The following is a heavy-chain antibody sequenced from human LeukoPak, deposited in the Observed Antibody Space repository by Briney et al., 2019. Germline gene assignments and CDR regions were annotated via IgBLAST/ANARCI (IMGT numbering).Heavy chain of an antibody. D-gene: IGHD3-10*01. J-gene: IGHJ6*02. CDR3: ARDQPDYGSGSYSRTYYYGMDV. Sequence: ASVKVSCKASGYTFTGYYMHWVRQAPGQGLEWMGWINPNSGGTNYAQKFQGRVTMTRDTSISTAYMELSSLRSEDTAVYYCARDQPDYGSGSYSRTYYYGMDVWGQGTTVTVSS. CDR2: INPNSGGT. CDR1: GYTFTGYY. V-gene: IGHV1-2*02.